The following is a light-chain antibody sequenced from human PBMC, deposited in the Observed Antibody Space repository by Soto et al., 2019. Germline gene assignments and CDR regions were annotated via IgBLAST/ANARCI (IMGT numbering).Light chain of an antibody. Sequence: DIQMTQSLSSLSASVGDIVTSTCRASQSISSYVNWYQQKPGKDTKLLIYAASSLQSGVPSRFSGSGSGTDCTLTSSSLQPEDFATYYCQQSYSTPQTFGQGTKLDIK. V-gene: IGKV1-39*01. CDR1: QSISSY. CDR2: AAS. CDR3: QQSYSTPQT. J-gene: IGKJ1*01.